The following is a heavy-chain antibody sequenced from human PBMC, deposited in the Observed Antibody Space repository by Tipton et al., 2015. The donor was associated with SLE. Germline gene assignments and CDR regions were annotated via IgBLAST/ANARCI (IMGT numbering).Heavy chain of an antibody. Sequence: TLSLTCPVSGGSISSGCYYWSWIRQPAGKGLEWIGHTYTSGSTNYNPSLKSRVTISVDTSKNQFSLKLSSVTAADTAVYYCARLAAVGDDYWGQGTLVTVSS. CDR1: GGSISSGCYY. D-gene: IGHD6-19*01. V-gene: IGHV4-61*09. CDR2: TYTSGST. J-gene: IGHJ4*02. CDR3: ARLAAVGDDY.